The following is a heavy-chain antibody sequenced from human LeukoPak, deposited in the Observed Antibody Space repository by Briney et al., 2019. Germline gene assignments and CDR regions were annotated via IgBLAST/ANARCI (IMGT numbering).Heavy chain of an antibody. Sequence: SETLSLTCAVSGGSISSGGYSWSWIRQPPGKGLEWIGYIYHSGSTYNNPSLKSRVTISVDTSKNQFSLKLSSVTAADTAVYYCARAGYTEVFFDYWGQGTLVTVSS. CDR1: GGSISSGGYS. CDR3: ARAGYTEVFFDY. CDR2: IYHSGST. V-gene: IGHV4-30-2*01. J-gene: IGHJ4*02. D-gene: IGHD5-18*01.